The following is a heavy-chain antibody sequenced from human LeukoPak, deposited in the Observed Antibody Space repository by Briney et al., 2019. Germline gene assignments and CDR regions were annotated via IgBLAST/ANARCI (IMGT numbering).Heavy chain of an antibody. D-gene: IGHD4-23*01. CDR3: ARDNSVEDTAWWFDP. CDR2: ISGYNGNT. Sequence: GASVKVSCKASGYTFTSYGISWVRQAPGQGLEWMGWISGYNGNTNYAQNLQGRVTMTTDISTSTVYMELRSLRSDDTAVYYCARDNSVEDTAWWFDPWGQGTLVTVSS. CDR1: GYTFTSYG. V-gene: IGHV1-18*01. J-gene: IGHJ5*02.